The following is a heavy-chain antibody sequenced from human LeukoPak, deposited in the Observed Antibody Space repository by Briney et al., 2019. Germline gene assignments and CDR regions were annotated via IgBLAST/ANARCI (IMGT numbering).Heavy chain of an antibody. V-gene: IGHV3-30*02. CDR3: AKGLRGYSYGYQVY. D-gene: IGHD5-18*01. CDR1: GFTFSSYG. J-gene: IGHJ4*02. Sequence: GGSLRLSCAASGFTFSSYGMHWVRQAPGKGLEWVAFIRYDGSNKYYADSVKGRFTISRDNSKNTLYLQVNSLRAEDTAVYYCAKGLRGYSYGYQVYWGQGTLVTVSS. CDR2: IRYDGSNK.